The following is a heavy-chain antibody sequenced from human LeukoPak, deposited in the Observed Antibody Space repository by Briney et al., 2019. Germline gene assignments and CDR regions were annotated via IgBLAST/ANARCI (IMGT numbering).Heavy chain of an antibody. D-gene: IGHD1-26*01. V-gene: IGHV1-18*01. CDR1: GYVFAAYA. J-gene: IGHJ4*02. CDR2: IRVYNGHT. Sequence: ASVKISCKPSGYVFAAYAVSWVRQAPGEGLEWVGWIRVYNGHTDYAQKLQDRVTLTADSSTTTVYMELSSVTSDDTAVYYCARGGGGSPWLDSWGQGTLVNVSS. CDR3: ARGGGGSPWLDS.